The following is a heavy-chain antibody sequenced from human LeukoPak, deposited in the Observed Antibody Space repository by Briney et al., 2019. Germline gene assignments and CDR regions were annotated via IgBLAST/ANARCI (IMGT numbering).Heavy chain of an antibody. Sequence: GGSLRLSCAASGFTVISNYMNWVRQAPGKGLEWVSVIYTSGITDYADSVKGRFTISRDNSKNTLYLQMNSLRAEDTAVYYCAKDPAYYDILTGYYNPYYFDYWGQGTLVTVSS. V-gene: IGHV3-66*01. CDR2: IYTSGIT. J-gene: IGHJ4*02. D-gene: IGHD3-9*01. CDR1: GFTVISNY. CDR3: AKDPAYYDILTGYYNPYYFDY.